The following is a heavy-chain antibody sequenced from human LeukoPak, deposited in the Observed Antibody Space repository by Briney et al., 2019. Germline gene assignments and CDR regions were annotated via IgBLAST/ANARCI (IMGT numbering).Heavy chain of an antibody. CDR2: IYHSGST. CDR3: ARDWGIEYSSSSDH. Sequence: PSETLSLTCTVSGYSISSGYYWGWIRQPPGKGLEWIGSIYHSGSTYYNPSLKSRVTISVDTSKNQFSLKLSSVTAADTAVYYCARDWGIEYSSSSDHWGQGTLVTVSP. D-gene: IGHD6-6*01. CDR1: GYSISSGYY. V-gene: IGHV4-38-2*02. J-gene: IGHJ5*02.